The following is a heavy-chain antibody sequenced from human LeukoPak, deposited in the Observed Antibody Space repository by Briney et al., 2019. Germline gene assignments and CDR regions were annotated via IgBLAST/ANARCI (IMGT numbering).Heavy chain of an antibody. Sequence: GGSLRLSCAASGFTFSSYEMNWVRQAPGKGLEWVSYISSSGSTIYYADSVKGRFTISRDNAKNSLYLQMNSLRAEDTAVYYCARTITMVRGPIRFDYWGQGTLVTVSS. CDR1: GFTFSSYE. J-gene: IGHJ4*02. V-gene: IGHV3-48*03. CDR3: ARTITMVRGPIRFDY. D-gene: IGHD3-10*01. CDR2: ISSSGSTI.